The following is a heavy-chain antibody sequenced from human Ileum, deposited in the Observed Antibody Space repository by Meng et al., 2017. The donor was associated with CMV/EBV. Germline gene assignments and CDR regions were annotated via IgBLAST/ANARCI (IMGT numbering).Heavy chain of an antibody. J-gene: IGHJ5*02. CDR3: ARDAYSYGLGWFDP. V-gene: IGHV4-59*01. Sequence: SETLSLTCTVSGGSLSSDYWSWIRQPPGKGLEWIGYFYYTGSTKYNPSLKSRVTISVDTSRNQFSLRVTSVTAADTAVYYCARDAYSYGLGWFDPWGQGTPVTVSS. D-gene: IGHD5-18*01. CDR2: FYYTGST. CDR1: GGSLSSDY.